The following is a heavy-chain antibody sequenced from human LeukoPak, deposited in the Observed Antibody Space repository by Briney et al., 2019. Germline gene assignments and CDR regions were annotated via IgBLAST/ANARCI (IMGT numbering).Heavy chain of an antibody. J-gene: IGHJ6*02. Sequence: GGSLRLSCAASGFTFSSYWMSWVRQAPGKGLEWVANIKQDGSEEYYVDSVKGRFTISRDNAKNPLYLQMNSLRAEDTAVYYCARVITDYYYYYGMDVWGQGTTVTVSS. V-gene: IGHV3-7*04. CDR3: ARVITDYYYYYGMDV. CDR2: IKQDGSEE. CDR1: GFTFSSYW. D-gene: IGHD3-22*01.